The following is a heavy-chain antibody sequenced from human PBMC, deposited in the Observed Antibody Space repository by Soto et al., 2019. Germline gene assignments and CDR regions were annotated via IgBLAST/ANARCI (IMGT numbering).Heavy chain of an antibody. CDR3: ARADCSGGSCYGSNWFDP. Sequence: QLQLQESGPGLVKPSETLSLTCTVSGGSISSSSYYWGGIRQPPGKGLEWIGSIYYRGSTYYNPHLKSRVTISVDTSKNQCSLKRRSVTAADTAVYYCARADCSGGSCYGSNWFDPWGQGTLVTVSS. V-gene: IGHV4-39*01. CDR2: IYYRGST. CDR1: GGSISSSSYY. J-gene: IGHJ5*02. D-gene: IGHD2-15*01.